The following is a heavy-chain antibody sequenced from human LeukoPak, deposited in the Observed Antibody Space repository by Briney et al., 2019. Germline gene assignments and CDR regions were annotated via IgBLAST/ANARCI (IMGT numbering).Heavy chain of an antibody. V-gene: IGHV4-30-2*01. Sequence: KTSQTLSLTCAVSGGSISSGGYSWSGIRQPPGKGLEWIGYIYHSGSTYYNPSLKSRVTISVDRSKNQFSLKLSSVTAADTAVYYCARGRDYYGSGSYHDASDIWGQGTMVTVSS. J-gene: IGHJ3*02. CDR1: GGSISSGGYS. CDR3: ARGRDYYGSGSYHDASDI. D-gene: IGHD3-10*01. CDR2: IYHSGST.